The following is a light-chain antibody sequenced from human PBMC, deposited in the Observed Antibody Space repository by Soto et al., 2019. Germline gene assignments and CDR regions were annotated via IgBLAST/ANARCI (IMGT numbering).Light chain of an antibody. CDR3: QQYGSSRRT. V-gene: IGKV3-20*01. CDR2: GAS. Sequence: EIVLTQSPGTLSLSPGERATLSCRASQSVSSSYLAWYQQKPGQAPRLLIYGASSSATGIPDRFSGSGSGTHFTLTISRLEPEDFAVYYCQQYGSSRRTFGQGTKVEIK. J-gene: IGKJ1*01. CDR1: QSVSSSY.